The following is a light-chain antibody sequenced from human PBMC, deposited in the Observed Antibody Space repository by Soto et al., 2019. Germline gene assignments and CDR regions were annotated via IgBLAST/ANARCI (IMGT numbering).Light chain of an antibody. J-gene: IGLJ3*02. Sequence: QSALTQPASVSGSPGQSITISCTGTSSDVGNYNLVSWYQQHPGKAPKLMIYEGNKRPSGVSNRFSGSKSGNTAALTISGLQAEDEADYYCCSYAGSTTVLVFGGGTKLTVL. V-gene: IGLV2-23*01. CDR1: SSDVGNYNL. CDR2: EGN. CDR3: CSYAGSTTVLV.